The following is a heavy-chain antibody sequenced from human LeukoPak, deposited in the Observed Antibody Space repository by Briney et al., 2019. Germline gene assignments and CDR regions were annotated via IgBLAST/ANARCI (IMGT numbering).Heavy chain of an antibody. D-gene: IGHD2-15*01. Sequence: GGSLRLSCAASGFTFSSYAMSWVRQAPGKGLEWVSAISGSGGSTYYADSVKGRFTISRDNSKNTLYLQMNSLRAEDTAVYYCASVPARYCSGGSCHDYYYGMDVWGQGTTVTVSS. CDR2: ISGSGGST. J-gene: IGHJ6*02. CDR3: ASVPARYCSGGSCHDYYYGMDV. V-gene: IGHV3-23*01. CDR1: GFTFSSYA.